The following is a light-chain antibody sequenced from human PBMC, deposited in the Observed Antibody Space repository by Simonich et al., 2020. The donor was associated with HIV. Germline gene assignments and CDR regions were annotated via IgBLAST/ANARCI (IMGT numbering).Light chain of an antibody. V-gene: IGKV3-11*01. CDR2: DAS. CDR1: QSVSSY. J-gene: IGKJ3*01. CDR3: QQYYSDPPT. Sequence: EIVLTQSPAPLSLSPGERATLSCRASQSVSSYLAWYQQKPGQAPRLLIYDASNRATGIPARFSGSGSGTDFTLTISRLQSEDFATYYCQQYYSDPPTFGPGTKVDIK.